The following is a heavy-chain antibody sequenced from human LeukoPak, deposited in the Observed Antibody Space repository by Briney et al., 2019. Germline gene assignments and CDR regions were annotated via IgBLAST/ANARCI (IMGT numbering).Heavy chain of an antibody. CDR3: ARVKLSYANDLSTFDI. CDR1: SGSISSYY. D-gene: IGHD3-16*01. Sequence: PSETLSLTCTVPSGSISSYYWSWIRQSPGKGLEWAGFIYYSGNTNYNPSLKSRVTISIDTSKNQFSLKLSSVTAADTAVYYCARVKLSYANDLSTFDIWGQGTMVTVSS. J-gene: IGHJ3*02. V-gene: IGHV4-59*01. CDR2: IYYSGNT.